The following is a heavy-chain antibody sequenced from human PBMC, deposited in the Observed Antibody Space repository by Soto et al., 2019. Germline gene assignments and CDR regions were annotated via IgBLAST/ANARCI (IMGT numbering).Heavy chain of an antibody. CDR2: ISYDGTKT. CDR3: AKDGWWHGFNYMDY. D-gene: IGHD5-12*01. V-gene: IGHV3-30*18. CDR1: GFIFSSYD. Sequence: QVQLVESGGGVVQPGRSQRLSCAASGFIFSSYDMHWVRQAPGKGLEWVAVISYDGTKTFYADSVKGRFTISRDSSKNTLYQKMNSLRGEDTAVYYCAKDGWWHGFNYMDYWGQGTLVTVSS. J-gene: IGHJ4*02.